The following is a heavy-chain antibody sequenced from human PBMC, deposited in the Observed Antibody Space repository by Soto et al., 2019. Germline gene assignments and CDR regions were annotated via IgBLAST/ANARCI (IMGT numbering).Heavy chain of an antibody. CDR2: MNPNSGNT. V-gene: IGHV1-8*01. J-gene: IGHJ6*03. D-gene: IGHD4-17*01. CDR3: ARGARSSHDYWYYYYMDV. Sequence: ASVKVSCKASGYTFTSYDINWVRQATGQGLEWMGWMNPNSGNTGYAQKFQGRVTMTRNTSISTAYMELSSLRSEDTAVYYCARGARSSHDYWYYYYMDVWGKGTTVTVSS. CDR1: GYTFTSYD.